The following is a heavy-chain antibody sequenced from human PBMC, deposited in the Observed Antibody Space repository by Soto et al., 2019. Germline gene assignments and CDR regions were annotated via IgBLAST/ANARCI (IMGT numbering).Heavy chain of an antibody. CDR3: AREGSYSAYNFAHGIQLWSFDF. J-gene: IGHJ4*02. D-gene: IGHD5-12*01. CDR1: GGSINTFY. Sequence: SETLSLTCTVSGGSINTFYWSWVRQPAGKGLEWIGRIFSSGSTSFNPSLESRVAMSVDTSKNHFSLDLSSVTAADMAVYYCAREGSYSAYNFAHGIQLWSFDFWGQGALVTVSS. CDR2: IFSSGST. V-gene: IGHV4-4*07.